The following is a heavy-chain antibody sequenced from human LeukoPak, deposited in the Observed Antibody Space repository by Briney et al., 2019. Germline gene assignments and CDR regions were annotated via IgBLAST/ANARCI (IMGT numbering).Heavy chain of an antibody. D-gene: IGHD6-13*01. CDR2: ISGYGGST. J-gene: IGHJ4*02. V-gene: IGHV3-23*01. CDR3: AKDYGPRQLVFFDS. Sequence: PGGSLRLSCATSGFTFSSYAMSWVRQAPGKGLEWVSGISGYGGSTPYADSVKGRFTISRDNSKNTLYLQMNSLRAEDTAVYYCAKDYGPRQLVFFDSWSQGTLVTVSS. CDR1: GFTFSSYA.